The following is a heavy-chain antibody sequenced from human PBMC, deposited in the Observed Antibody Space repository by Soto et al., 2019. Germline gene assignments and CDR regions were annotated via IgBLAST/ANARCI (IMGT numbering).Heavy chain of an antibody. CDR2: ISFDGSKN. Sequence: QVHLVESGGGVVHPGRSLRLSCAASGFTFTDYDIHWVRQAPGKGLEWVAVISFDGSKNYSADSVKGRFTISRGNSKDTLYLHMNSLRAENTALYYCARASFITMVRGGRFYFYGMDVWGQGTMVIVSS. D-gene: IGHD3-10*01. CDR3: ARASFITMVRGGRFYFYGMDV. CDR1: GFTFTDYD. V-gene: IGHV3-30-3*01. J-gene: IGHJ6*02.